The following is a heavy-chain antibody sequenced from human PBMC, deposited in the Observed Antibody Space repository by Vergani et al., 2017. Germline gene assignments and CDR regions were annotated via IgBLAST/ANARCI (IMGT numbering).Heavy chain of an antibody. CDR1: GGTFSSYA. J-gene: IGHJ4*02. CDR3: ARAPQQARKKNIVVVPVDY. D-gene: IGHD2-2*01. Sequence: QVQLVQSGAEVKKPGSSVKVSCKASGGTFSSYAISWVRQAPGQGLEWMGRIIPIFGTANYAQKFQGRVTITADESTSTAYMELRSLRSDDTAVYYCARAPQQARKKNIVVVPVDYWGQGTLVTVSS. V-gene: IGHV1-69*13. CDR2: IIPIFGTA.